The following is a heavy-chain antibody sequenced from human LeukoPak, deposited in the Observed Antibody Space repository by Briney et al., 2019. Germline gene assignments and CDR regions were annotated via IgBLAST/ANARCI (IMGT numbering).Heavy chain of an antibody. CDR1: GGSISSYY. Sequence: SETLSLTCTASGGSISSYYWSWIRQPAGKGLEWIGRIYTSGSTNYNPSLKSRVTMSVDTSKNQFSLKLSSVTAADTAVYYCARDGGTTVIVLDAFDIWGQGTMVTVSS. CDR3: ARDGGTTVIVLDAFDI. CDR2: IYTSGST. V-gene: IGHV4-4*07. D-gene: IGHD4-11*01. J-gene: IGHJ3*02.